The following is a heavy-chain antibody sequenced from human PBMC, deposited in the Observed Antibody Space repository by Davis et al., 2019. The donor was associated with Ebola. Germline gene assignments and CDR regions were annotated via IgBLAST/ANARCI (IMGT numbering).Heavy chain of an antibody. V-gene: IGHV4-34*01. D-gene: IGHD3-16*01. CDR1: GGSFSGYY. Sequence: SETLSLTCAVYGGSFSGYYWSWIRQPPGKGLEWIGEINHSGSTNYNPSLKSRVTISVDTSKNQFSLKLTSVTAADTAVYYCASFTFGRGGYWGQGTLVTVSS. CDR2: INHSGST. CDR3: ASFTFGRGGY. J-gene: IGHJ4*02.